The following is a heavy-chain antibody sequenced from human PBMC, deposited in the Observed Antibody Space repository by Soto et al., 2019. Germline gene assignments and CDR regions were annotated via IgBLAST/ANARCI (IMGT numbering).Heavy chain of an antibody. J-gene: IGHJ4*02. Sequence: NPSETLSLTCAVYGGSFSGYYWSWIRQPPGKGLEWIGEINHSGSTNYNPSLKSRVTISVDTSKNQFSLKLSSVTAADTAVYYCARGEGGYSYGLFDYWGQGTLVTVSS. D-gene: IGHD5-18*01. CDR3: ARGEGGYSYGLFDY. CDR1: GGSFSGYY. CDR2: INHSGST. V-gene: IGHV4-34*01.